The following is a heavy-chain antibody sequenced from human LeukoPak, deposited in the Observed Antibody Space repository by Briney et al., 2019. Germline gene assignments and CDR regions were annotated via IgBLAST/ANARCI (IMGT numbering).Heavy chain of an antibody. Sequence: GGSLRLSCAASGFTVSSNYMSWVRQAPGKGLEWVSSISSSSSYIYYADSVKGRFTISRDNAKNSLYLQMNSLRAEDTAVYYCARDTWLQSGYYFDYWGQGTLVTVSS. V-gene: IGHV3-21*01. CDR3: ARDTWLQSGYYFDY. D-gene: IGHD5-24*01. J-gene: IGHJ4*02. CDR2: ISSSSSYI. CDR1: GFTVSSNY.